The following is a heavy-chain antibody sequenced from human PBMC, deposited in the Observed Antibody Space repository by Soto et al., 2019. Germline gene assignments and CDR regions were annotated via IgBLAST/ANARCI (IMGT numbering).Heavy chain of an antibody. CDR1: GFSFDDYT. Sequence: EMLLVESGGGLVQPGRSLRLSCGGSGFSFDDYTMHWVRQAPGKGPEWVASLSWNSGFSGYADSVKGRFTISRDNAQRSVHLQMNNLRTEDTALYYCAKGRGTIIVTDAYDLWGQGTMVTVSS. D-gene: IGHD3-22*01. J-gene: IGHJ3*01. CDR3: AKGRGTIIVTDAYDL. CDR2: LSWNSGFS. V-gene: IGHV3-9*01.